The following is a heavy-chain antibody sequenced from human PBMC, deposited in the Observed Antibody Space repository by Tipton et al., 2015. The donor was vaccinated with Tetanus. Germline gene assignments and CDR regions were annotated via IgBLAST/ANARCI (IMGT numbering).Heavy chain of an antibody. CDR3: ARDRGDYIYYGMDV. CDR2: IDPNSGGT. Sequence: QLVQSGAEMKKPGASVKVSCKASGYTFTGYYMYWVRQAPGQGLEWMRWIDPNSGGTVYAQKFQGRVTMTRDTSISTAYMELSSLRSDDTAVYYCARDRGDYIYYGMDVWGPGTTVTVS. V-gene: IGHV1-2*02. D-gene: IGHD3-22*01. J-gene: IGHJ6*02. CDR1: GYTFTGYY.